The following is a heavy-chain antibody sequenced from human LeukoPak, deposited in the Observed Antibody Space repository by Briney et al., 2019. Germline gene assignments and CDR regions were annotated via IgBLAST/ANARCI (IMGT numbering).Heavy chain of an antibody. D-gene: IGHD3-10*01. CDR2: ISYDGSNE. J-gene: IGHJ4*02. Sequence: GGSLRLSCAASGFTFSSYVMHWVRQAPGKGLEWVAIISYDGSNEYYADSVKGRFTISRDNSKNTLYLQMNSLRAEDTAVYYCARESARGVVDYWGQGTLVTVSS. V-gene: IGHV3-30*04. CDR1: GFTFSSYV. CDR3: ARESARGVVDY.